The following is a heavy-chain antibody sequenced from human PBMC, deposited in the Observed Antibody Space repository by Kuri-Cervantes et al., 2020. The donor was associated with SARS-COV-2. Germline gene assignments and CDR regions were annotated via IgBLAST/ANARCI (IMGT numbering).Heavy chain of an antibody. CDR1: GYTFTSYG. D-gene: IGHD4-23*01. Sequence: ASVKVSCKASGYTFTSYGISWVRQAPGQGLEWMGWISAYNGSTNYAQKLQGRVTMTTDTSTSTAYMELRSLRSDDTAVYYCARSPTTVVTPRDYYYYMDVWGKGTTVTVSS. CDR2: ISAYNGST. V-gene: IGHV1-18*01. J-gene: IGHJ6*03. CDR3: ARSPTTVVTPRDYYYYMDV.